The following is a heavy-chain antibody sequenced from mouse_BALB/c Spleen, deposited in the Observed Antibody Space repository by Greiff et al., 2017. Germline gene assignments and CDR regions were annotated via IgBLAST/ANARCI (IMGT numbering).Heavy chain of an antibody. V-gene: IGHV5-6-5*01. Sequence: EVHLVESGGGLVKPGGSLKLSCAASGFTFSSYAMSWVRQTPEKRLEWVASISSGGSTYYPDSVKGRFTISRDNARNILYLQMSSLRSEDTAMYYCARASLYGSSFDYWGQGTTLTVSS. D-gene: IGHD1-1*01. CDR3: ARASLYGSSFDY. CDR1: GFTFSSYA. CDR2: ISSGGST. J-gene: IGHJ2*01.